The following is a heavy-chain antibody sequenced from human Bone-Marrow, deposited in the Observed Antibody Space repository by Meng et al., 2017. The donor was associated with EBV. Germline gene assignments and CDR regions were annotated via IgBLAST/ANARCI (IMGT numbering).Heavy chain of an antibody. J-gene: IGHJ4*02. CDR1: GACVSGGTYP. CDR2: IYDGGTP. Sequence: AHVLESDPVMVEHLETLLLMCTVSGACVSGGTYPCSWIRESPGQELEWIGYIYDGGTPIYNPPLKIRVTILVDVSKNQFSLNLRAVTTADTAVYYCAKSRSSTPLVFDYWGQGTLVTVSS. D-gene: IGHD2-15*01. CDR3: AKSRSSTPLVFDY. V-gene: IGHV4-61*01.